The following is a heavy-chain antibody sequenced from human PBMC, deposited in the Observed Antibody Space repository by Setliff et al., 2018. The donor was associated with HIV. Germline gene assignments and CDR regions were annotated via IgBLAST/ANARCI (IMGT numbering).Heavy chain of an antibody. CDR2: ILDGQIT. D-gene: IGHD6-19*01. V-gene: IGHV4-39*07. CDR1: GGSITSGHYY. Sequence: SETLSLTCTVSGGSITSGHYYWGWIRQPPGKGLEWIGNILDGQITFFNPSLKSRGTISVDPSKNQFSLRLTSVTAADTAVYYCARPHSGRGGGAYFDPWGQGILVAVSS. J-gene: IGHJ5*02. CDR3: ARPHSGRGGGAYFDP.